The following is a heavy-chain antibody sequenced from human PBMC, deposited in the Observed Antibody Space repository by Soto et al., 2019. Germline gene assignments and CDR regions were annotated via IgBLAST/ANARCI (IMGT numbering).Heavy chain of an antibody. D-gene: IGHD3-22*01. Sequence: GGSLRLSCAASGFAFSDAWINWVRQAPGKGLEWVGRIKSKALGGTTDFAAPVRGRFAITRDDSTNMVYMQMNSLNTEDTAVYYCTTDADSTMIVVRFDDWGNGTQVTVAS. J-gene: IGHJ4*01. V-gene: IGHV3-15*07. CDR1: GFAFSDAW. CDR2: IKSKALGGTT. CDR3: TTDADSTMIVVRFDD.